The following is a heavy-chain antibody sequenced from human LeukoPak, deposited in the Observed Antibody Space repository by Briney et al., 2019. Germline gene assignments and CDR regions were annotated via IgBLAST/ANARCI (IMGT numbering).Heavy chain of an antibody. D-gene: IGHD3-22*01. J-gene: IGHJ4*02. Sequence: GGSLRLSCAASGFTFSSYAMSWVRQAPGKGLEWVSAISGSGGSTYYADSVKGRFTISRDNSKNTLYLQMNSLRAEDTAVYYCAKAPDYYDSSGFDYWGQGTLVTVSP. V-gene: IGHV3-23*01. CDR1: GFTFSSYA. CDR3: AKAPDYYDSSGFDY. CDR2: ISGSGGST.